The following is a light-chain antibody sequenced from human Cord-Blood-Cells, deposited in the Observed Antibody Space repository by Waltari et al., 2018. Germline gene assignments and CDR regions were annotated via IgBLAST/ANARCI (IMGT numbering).Light chain of an antibody. J-gene: IGLJ2*01. CDR2: GKN. Sequence: SSELPPDPAVSVALGPTVRITSQGASLSSYYASWYQHKPGQAPVLVIYGKNNRPAGIPDRFSGSSSGNTASLTITGAQAEDEADYYCNSRDSSGNHVVFGGGTKLTVL. V-gene: IGLV3-19*01. CDR1: SLSSYY. CDR3: NSRDSSGNHVV.